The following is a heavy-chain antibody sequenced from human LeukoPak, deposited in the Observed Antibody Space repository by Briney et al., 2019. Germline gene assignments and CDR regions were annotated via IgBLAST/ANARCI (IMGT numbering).Heavy chain of an antibody. J-gene: IGHJ4*02. CDR3: AKRGAEVGATVAPGDY. Sequence: GGSLRLSCAASGFTFSSYAMSRVRQAPGKGLEWVPAISGSGGTTYYADSVKGRFTISSDNSKNTLYLQMNSLRAEDTAIYYCAKRGAEVGATVAPGDYWGQGTLVTVSS. D-gene: IGHD1-26*01. V-gene: IGHV3-23*01. CDR2: ISGSGGTT. CDR1: GFTFSSYA.